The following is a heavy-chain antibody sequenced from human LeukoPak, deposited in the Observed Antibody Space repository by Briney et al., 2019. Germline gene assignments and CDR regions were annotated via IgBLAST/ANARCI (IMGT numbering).Heavy chain of an antibody. CDR3: ASGWLAPFDY. J-gene: IGHJ4*02. CDR2: INHSGST. V-gene: IGHV4-34*01. D-gene: IGHD5-12*01. CDR1: GGSFSGYY. Sequence: SETLSLTCAVYGGSFSGYYWSWIRQPPGKGLEWIGEINHSGSTNYNPSLKSRVTISVDTSKNQFSLKLSSVTAADTAVYYCASGWLAPFDYWGQGTLVTVSS.